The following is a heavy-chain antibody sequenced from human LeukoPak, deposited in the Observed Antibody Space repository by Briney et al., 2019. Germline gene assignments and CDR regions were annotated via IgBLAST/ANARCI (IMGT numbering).Heavy chain of an antibody. Sequence: SETLSLTCTVSGGSISSYYWSWIRQPPGKGLEWIGYIYYSGSTNYNPSLKSRVTISVDTSKNQFSLKLSSVTAADTAVYYCARAFYDRSCYYNSDYWGQGTLVTVSS. CDR3: ARAFYDRSCYYNSDY. J-gene: IGHJ4*02. CDR1: GGSISSYY. V-gene: IGHV4-59*01. D-gene: IGHD3-22*01. CDR2: IYYSGST.